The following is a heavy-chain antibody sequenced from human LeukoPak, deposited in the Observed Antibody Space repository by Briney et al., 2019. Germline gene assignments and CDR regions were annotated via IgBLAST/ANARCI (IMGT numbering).Heavy chain of an antibody. J-gene: IGHJ4*02. CDR1: GFTFSSYA. Sequence: PGGSLRLSCAASGFTFSSYAMSWVRQAPGKGLEWVSAISGSGGSTYYADSVKGRFTISRDNSKNTLYLQMNSLRAEDTAVYYCAKDRARYCSSTSCSYFDYWGQGTLVTVSS. V-gene: IGHV3-23*01. D-gene: IGHD2-2*01. CDR2: ISGSGGST. CDR3: AKDRARYCSSTSCSYFDY.